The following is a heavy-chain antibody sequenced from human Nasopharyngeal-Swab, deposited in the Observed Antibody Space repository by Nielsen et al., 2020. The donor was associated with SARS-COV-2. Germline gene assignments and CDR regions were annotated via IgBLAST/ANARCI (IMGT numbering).Heavy chain of an antibody. J-gene: IGHJ4*02. CDR2: IYYGGST. D-gene: IGHD1-20*01. CDR1: GGSVSSGSYY. CDR3: ARGQYNWNHFDY. Sequence: SETLSLTCTVSGGSVSSGSYYWSWIRQPPGKGLEWIGYIYYGGSTNYNPSLKSRVTISVDTSKNQFSLKLSSVTAADTAVYYCARGQYNWNHFDYWGQGTLVTVSS. V-gene: IGHV4-61*01.